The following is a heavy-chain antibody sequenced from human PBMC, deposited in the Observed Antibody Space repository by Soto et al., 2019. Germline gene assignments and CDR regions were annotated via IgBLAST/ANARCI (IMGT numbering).Heavy chain of an antibody. D-gene: IGHD2-15*01. J-gene: IGHJ6*02. CDR1: GFTFSNYA. CDR2: ISYDGNNK. CDR3: ARGGCDGGTCYTLVGLRYGMDV. Sequence: QVQLVESGGGVVQPGRSLRLSCAASGFTFSNYAMYWVRQAPGKGLEWVAVISYDGNNKYYADSVKGRFTISRDNSKNTLYLQINSLRAEDTAVYYCARGGCDGGTCYTLVGLRYGMDVWGQGTTVTVSS. V-gene: IGHV3-30-3*01.